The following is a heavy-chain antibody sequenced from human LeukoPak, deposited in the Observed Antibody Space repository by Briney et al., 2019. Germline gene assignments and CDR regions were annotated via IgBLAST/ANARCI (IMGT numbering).Heavy chain of an antibody. D-gene: IGHD5-18*01. Sequence: PGGSQRLSCAASGFTFSSYAMGWVRQAPGKGQEWVSAITASGGNTYYADSVKGRFTISRDNSKNTLYLQVNSLRAEDTAVYYCAKGNGYSYGRYYFDYWGQGTLVTVSS. CDR3: AKGNGYSYGRYYFDY. J-gene: IGHJ4*02. CDR1: GFTFSSYA. CDR2: ITASGGNT. V-gene: IGHV3-23*01.